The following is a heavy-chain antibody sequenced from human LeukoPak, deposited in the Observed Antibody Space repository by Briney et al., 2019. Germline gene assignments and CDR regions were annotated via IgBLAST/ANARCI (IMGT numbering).Heavy chain of an antibody. J-gene: IGHJ5*02. CDR3: AKDRSAAAGTWWFDP. D-gene: IGHD6-13*01. Sequence: GGSLRLTCAASGFTFSSYAMSWVRQAPGKGLEWVSAISGSGGSTYYADSVKGRFTISRDNSKNTLYLQMNSLRAEDTAVYYCAKDRSAAAGTWWFDPWGQGTLVTVSS. CDR2: ISGSGGST. V-gene: IGHV3-23*01. CDR1: GFTFSSYA.